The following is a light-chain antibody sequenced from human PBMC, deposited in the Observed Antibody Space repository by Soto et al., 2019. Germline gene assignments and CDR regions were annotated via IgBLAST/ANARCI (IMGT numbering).Light chain of an antibody. CDR1: QSVSSY. Sequence: EIVFTQYPATLSLSPGERAALSCRASQSVSSYLAWYQPKPGHPPRLLIYDASNTATGIPARFIGSGSGTDFTLTISRLEPEDFAVYYCQQYGSSGTFGQGTKVDI. CDR3: QQYGSSGT. CDR2: DAS. J-gene: IGKJ1*01. V-gene: IGKV3-11*01.